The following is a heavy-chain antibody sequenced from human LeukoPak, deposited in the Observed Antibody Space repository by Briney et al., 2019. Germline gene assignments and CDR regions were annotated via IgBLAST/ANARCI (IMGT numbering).Heavy chain of an antibody. CDR2: TYYSGST. J-gene: IGHJ6*03. D-gene: IGHD6-13*01. CDR3: ARELAEIAAAIRGYYYYYMDV. CDR1: GGSISSSSYY. V-gene: IGHV4-39*01. Sequence: SETLSLTCTVSGGSISSSSYYWGWIRQPPGKGLEWIGSTYYSGSTYYNPSLKSRVTISVDTSKNQFSLKLSSVTAADTAVYYCARELAEIAAAIRGYYYYYMDVWGKGTTVTVSS.